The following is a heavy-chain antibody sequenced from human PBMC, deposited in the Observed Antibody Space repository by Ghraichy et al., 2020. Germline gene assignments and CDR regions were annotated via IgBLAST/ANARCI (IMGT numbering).Heavy chain of an antibody. J-gene: IGHJ5*02. CDR3: AREVLSSFDP. Sequence: GGSLRLSCAASGFTFSSYAMHWVRQAPGKGLEWVAVISYDGSNKYYADSVKGRFTISRDNSKNTLYLQMNSLRAEDTAVYYCAREVLSSFDPWGQGTLVTVSS. D-gene: IGHD2-8*01. V-gene: IGHV3-30-3*01. CDR1: GFTFSSYA. CDR2: ISYDGSNK.